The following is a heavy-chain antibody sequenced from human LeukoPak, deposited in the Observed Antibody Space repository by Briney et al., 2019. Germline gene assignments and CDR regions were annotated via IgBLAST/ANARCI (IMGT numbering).Heavy chain of an antibody. D-gene: IGHD4-23*01. J-gene: IGHJ4*02. Sequence: SETLSLTCTVSGGSIRSSYYYWGWIRQPPGKGLEWIGSIYYSGSTYYNPSLKSRVTISVDTSKNQFSLKLSSVTAADTAVYYCASSANYGGNSGYFDYWGQGTLVTVSS. CDR2: IYYSGST. CDR3: ASSANYGGNSGYFDY. V-gene: IGHV4-39*01. CDR1: GGSIRSSYYY.